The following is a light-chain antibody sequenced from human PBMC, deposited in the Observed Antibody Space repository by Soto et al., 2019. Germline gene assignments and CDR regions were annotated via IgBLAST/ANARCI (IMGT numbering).Light chain of an antibody. CDR1: QTISSSY. CDR2: GAS. V-gene: IGKV3-20*01. CDR3: QHYGGSPLFT. J-gene: IGKJ3*01. Sequence: EIVLTQSPGTLSLSPGERATLSCRTSQTISSSYLAWYQQKAGQAPRLLIYGASSRATDIPDRFSGSGSGTAFPLTISRLEPEDFAVYYCQHYGGSPLFTFGPGTKVDIK.